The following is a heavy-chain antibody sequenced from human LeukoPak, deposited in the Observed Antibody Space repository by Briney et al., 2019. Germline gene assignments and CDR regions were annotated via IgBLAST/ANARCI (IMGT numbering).Heavy chain of an antibody. D-gene: IGHD1-26*01. Sequence: SETLSLTCTVSGDSISSSSYYWGWIRQPPGKGLEWIGSIYYSGSTYYNPSLKSRVTISVDTSKNQFSLKLSSVTAADTAVYYCARGEGSYWYYFDYWGQGTLVTVSS. J-gene: IGHJ4*02. CDR1: GDSISSSSYY. CDR3: ARGEGSYWYYFDY. CDR2: IYYSGST. V-gene: IGHV4-39*01.